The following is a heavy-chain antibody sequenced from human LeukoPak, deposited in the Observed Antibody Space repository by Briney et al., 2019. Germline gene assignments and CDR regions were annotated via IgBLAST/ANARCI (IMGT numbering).Heavy chain of an antibody. CDR3: AKVGGPTITHFDF. V-gene: IGHV3-23*01. Sequence: PGGSLRLSCAASGFSFSTYALSWGRQASGRGLEWVSVITTVGTTSYADSVKGRFTVSRDNSKNTLYLQMNSLRAEDTAVYYCAKVGGPTITHFDFWGQGTLLTVSS. D-gene: IGHD4-11*01. CDR1: GFSFSTYA. CDR2: ITTVGTT. J-gene: IGHJ4*02.